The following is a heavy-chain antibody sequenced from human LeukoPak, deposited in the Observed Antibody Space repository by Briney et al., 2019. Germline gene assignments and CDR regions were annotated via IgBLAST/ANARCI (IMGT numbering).Heavy chain of an antibody. CDR3: ARRGPGILTGYGFDY. CDR2: IYPGDSDT. D-gene: IGHD3-9*01. V-gene: IGHV5-51*01. Sequence: GESLQISCKGSGYSFTSYWIGWVRQMPGKGLEWMGIIYPGDSDTRYSPSFQGQVTISADKSISTAYLQWSSLKASDTAMYYCARRGPGILTGYGFDYWGQGTLVTVSS. CDR1: GYSFTSYW. J-gene: IGHJ4*02.